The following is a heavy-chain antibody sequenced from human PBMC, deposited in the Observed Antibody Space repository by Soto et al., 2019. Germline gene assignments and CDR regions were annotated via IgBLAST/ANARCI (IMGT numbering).Heavy chain of an antibody. J-gene: IGHJ4*02. CDR2: MNPNSGNT. CDR3: ARGQPGDF. V-gene: IGHV1-8*01. CDR1: GYTFSSYD. Sequence: QVQLVQSGAEVQKPGASVKVSCKASGYTFSSYDINWVRQATGKGLEWMGWMNPNSGNTGYAQKFQGRISMNRDTSISTAYMELSSLRSEDTAIYYCARGQPGDFWGQGTLVTVSS.